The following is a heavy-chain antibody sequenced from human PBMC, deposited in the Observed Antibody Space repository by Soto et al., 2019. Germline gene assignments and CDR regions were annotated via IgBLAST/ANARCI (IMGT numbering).Heavy chain of an antibody. CDR3: AIHDCTKDVCLEAAVTVGGALES. CDR1: GFTFRKFW. CDR2: ISSDGTTT. J-gene: IGHJ1*01. V-gene: IGHV3-74*01. D-gene: IGHD2-8*01. Sequence: EVQLVQSGGGLAQPGTSLRLSCAASGFTFRKFWMHWVRQVPGKGPVWVSYISSDGTTTDYADSVKGRFTISRDNAKDTLYLQMDSLRAEDTAVYYCAIHDCTKDVCLEAAVTVGGALESWGQGSLVTISS.